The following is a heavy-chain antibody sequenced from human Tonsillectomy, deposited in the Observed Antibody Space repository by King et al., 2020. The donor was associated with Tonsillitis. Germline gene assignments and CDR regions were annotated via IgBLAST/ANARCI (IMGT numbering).Heavy chain of an antibody. V-gene: IGHV4-38-2*01. Sequence: QLQESGPGLVKPSETLSLTCAVSGYSINSGYYWGWVRQPPGKGLEWIGSIYHSGSTYYNPSLKSRVTISVDTSKNQFSLKLSSVTAADTAMYYCAQSGLYSGYDLGKYYFDYWGQGTLVTVSS. CDR2: IYHSGST. CDR3: AQSGLYSGYDLGKYYFDY. D-gene: IGHD5-12*01. J-gene: IGHJ4*02. CDR1: GYSINSGYY.